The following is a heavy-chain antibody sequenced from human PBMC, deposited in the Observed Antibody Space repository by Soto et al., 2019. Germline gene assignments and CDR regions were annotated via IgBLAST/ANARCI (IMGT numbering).Heavy chain of an antibody. CDR2: IYPGDSDT. Sequence: GEPLKISCKGSGYSFTSYWIGWVRQMPGKGLEWMGIIYPGDSDTRYSPSFQGQVTISADKSISTAYLQWSSLKASDTAMYYCARIVVVVPAAIPWFDPWGQGTLVTVSS. CDR3: ARIVVVVPAAIPWFDP. V-gene: IGHV5-51*01. J-gene: IGHJ5*02. CDR1: GYSFTSYW. D-gene: IGHD2-2*02.